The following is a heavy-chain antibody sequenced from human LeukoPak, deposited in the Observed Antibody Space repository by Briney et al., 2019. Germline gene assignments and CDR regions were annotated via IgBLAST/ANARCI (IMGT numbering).Heavy chain of an antibody. CDR3: AKEGYSYGYYFDY. D-gene: IGHD5-18*01. CDR2: ISGHGGST. CDR1: GFTFDDYG. Sequence: PGGSLRLSCAASGFTFDDYGMHWVRQAPGKGLEWVSLISGHGGSTYYADSVKGRFTISRDNSKNSLYLQMNSLRTEDTALYYCAKEGYSYGYYFDYWGQGTQVTVSS. V-gene: IGHV3-43*02. J-gene: IGHJ4*02.